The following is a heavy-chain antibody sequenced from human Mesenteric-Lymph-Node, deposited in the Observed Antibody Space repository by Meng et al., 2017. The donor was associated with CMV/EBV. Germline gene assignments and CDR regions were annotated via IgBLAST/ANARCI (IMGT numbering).Heavy chain of an antibody. CDR2: ISSSGYI. Sequence: GESLKISCAASGFTFSKYSMNWVRQAPGKGLEWVSSISSSGYIYYADSVKGRFTISRDNAWNSLYLQMNSLRAGDTAVYYCVRGNTYLYYFDCWGQGTQVTVSS. CDR3: VRGNTYLYYFDC. V-gene: IGHV3-21*06. J-gene: IGHJ4*02. CDR1: GFTFSKYS.